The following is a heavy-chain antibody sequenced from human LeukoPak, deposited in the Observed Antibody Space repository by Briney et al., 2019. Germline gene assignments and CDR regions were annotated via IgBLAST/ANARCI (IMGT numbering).Heavy chain of an antibody. CDR3: ARGARDTYDSSGYYDP. Sequence: ASVKVSCKASGYTFTSYGISWVRQAPGQGLEWMGWISAYNGNTNYAQKLQGRVTMTTDTSTSTAYMELRSLRSDDTAVYYCARGARDTYDSSGYYDPWGLGTLVTVSS. J-gene: IGHJ5*02. CDR2: ISAYNGNT. V-gene: IGHV1-18*01. CDR1: GYTFTSYG. D-gene: IGHD3-22*01.